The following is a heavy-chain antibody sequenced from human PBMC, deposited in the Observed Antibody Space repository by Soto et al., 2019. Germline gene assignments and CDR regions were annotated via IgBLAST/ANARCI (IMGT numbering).Heavy chain of an antibody. J-gene: IGHJ5*02. V-gene: IGHV3-30-3*01. CDR2: ISYDESNK. Sequence: QVQLVESGGGVVQPGRSLRLSCAASGFTFSSYAMHWVRQAPGKGLEWVAVISYDESNKYYADSVKGRFTISRDNSKNTLYLEMNGLRAEDTAVYYCARDRGSSSSWYGGSYWFDPWGQGTLVTVSS. D-gene: IGHD6-13*01. CDR1: GFTFSSYA. CDR3: ARDRGSSSSWYGGSYWFDP.